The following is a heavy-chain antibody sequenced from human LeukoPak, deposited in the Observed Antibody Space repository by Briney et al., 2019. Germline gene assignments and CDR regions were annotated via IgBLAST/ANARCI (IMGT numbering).Heavy chain of an antibody. CDR3: ARDLYYYGSGSLRGYNWFDP. V-gene: IGHV4-59*01. J-gene: IGHJ5*02. CDR2: IYYSGNT. Sequence: PSETLSLTCTVSGGSISSYYWSWIRQPPGKGLEWIGYIYYSGNTNYNPSLKGRVTISVDTSKSQFSLKLSSVTAADTAVYYCARDLYYYGSGSLRGYNWFDPWGQGTLVTVSS. D-gene: IGHD3-10*01. CDR1: GGSISSYY.